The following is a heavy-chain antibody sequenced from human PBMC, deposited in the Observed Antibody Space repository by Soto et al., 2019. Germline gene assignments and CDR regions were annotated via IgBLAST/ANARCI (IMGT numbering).Heavy chain of an antibody. D-gene: IGHD1-1*01. CDR2: TYYRSKWYN. J-gene: IGHJ6*02. CDR1: GDRDSHHSAA. V-gene: IGHV6-1*01. CDR3: ARGIVCNDMEYNEMDS. Sequence: QTHTRTCAIPGDRDSHHSAAWHWIRQYPSRGLEWLGRTYYRSKWYNDYAVSVKSRITINPDTSKNQFSLQLNSVTPEDTAVYYCARGIVCNDMEYNEMDSCGQEATLTISS.